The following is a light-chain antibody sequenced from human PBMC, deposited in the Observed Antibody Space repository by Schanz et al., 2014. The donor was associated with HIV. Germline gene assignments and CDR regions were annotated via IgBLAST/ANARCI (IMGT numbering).Light chain of an antibody. J-gene: IGKJ1*01. Sequence: IVLTQSPGTLSLSPGARAILSCRASQSVSSSYLAWYQQKPDQAPRLLIYGASSRATGIPARFSGSGSGTEFSLTISSLQSEDFAIYYCQQYNNWPWTFGQGTNVELK. V-gene: IGKV3D-15*01. CDR3: QQYNNWPWT. CDR2: GAS. CDR1: QSVSSSY.